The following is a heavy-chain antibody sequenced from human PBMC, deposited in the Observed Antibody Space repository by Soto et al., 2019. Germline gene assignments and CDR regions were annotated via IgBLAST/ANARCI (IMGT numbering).Heavy chain of an antibody. D-gene: IGHD1-26*01. CDR1: GFAFSTKW. CDR2: INIDGTTT. CDR3: ARIPYSDTDPCP. V-gene: IGHV3-74*01. J-gene: IGHJ5*02. Sequence: GGSLRLSCAASGFAFSTKWMHWVRQGPGKGLVWVSRINIDGTTTNYADSVKGRFAISRDNAKNMLYLQMDSLRAEDTAVYYCARIPYSDTDPCPWGQGTLVTVSS.